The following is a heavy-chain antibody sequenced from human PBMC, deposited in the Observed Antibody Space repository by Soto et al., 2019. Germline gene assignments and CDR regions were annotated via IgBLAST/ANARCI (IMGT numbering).Heavy chain of an antibody. CDR1: GFTFSGSS. CDR2: IRNKANSYAT. J-gene: IGHJ4*02. V-gene: IGHV3-73*01. CDR3: ISHSPEDMIRT. Sequence: LRLSCAASGFTFSGSSVHWVRQASGKGLEWVGRIRNKANSYATAYAASVRGRFTISRDDSKNTAFLQMNSLNTEDTAVYYCISHSPEDMIRTWGQGTLVTVSS. D-gene: IGHD2-15*01.